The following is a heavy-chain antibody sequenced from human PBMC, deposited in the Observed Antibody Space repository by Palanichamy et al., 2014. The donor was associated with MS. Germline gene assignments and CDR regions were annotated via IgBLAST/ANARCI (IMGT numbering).Heavy chain of an antibody. V-gene: IGHV1-2*02. Sequence: QEQLAQSGAEVKKPGASVEVSCKASGYTFNGYYIHWVRQAPGQGLEWMGWIKPNSGDTNYAQKFLDRVTMTRDTSISTAYMELSRLRSDDTAVYYCAKRGSKGFDVWGQGTTVSVSS. D-gene: IGHD5-12*01. CDR1: GYTFNGYY. CDR2: IKPNSGDT. J-gene: IGHJ6*02. CDR3: AKRGSKGFDV.